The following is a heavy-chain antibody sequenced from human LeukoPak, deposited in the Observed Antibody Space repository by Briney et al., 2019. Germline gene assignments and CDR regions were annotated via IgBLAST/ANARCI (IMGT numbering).Heavy chain of an antibody. D-gene: IGHD3-22*01. J-gene: IGHJ4*02. Sequence: MPSQTLSLTYTVSGGSISSGGYYWSWIRQHPGKGLEWIWYIYYSGSTYYNPSLKSRVTISVDTSKNQFSLKLSSVTAADTAVYYCARHYYDSSGYASFDYWGQGTLVTVSS. CDR2: IYYSGST. CDR1: GGSISSGGYY. CDR3: ARHYYDSSGYASFDY. V-gene: IGHV4-31*03.